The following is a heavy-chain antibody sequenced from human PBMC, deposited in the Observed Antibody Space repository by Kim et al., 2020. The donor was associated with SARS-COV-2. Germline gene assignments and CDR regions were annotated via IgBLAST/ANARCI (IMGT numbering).Heavy chain of an antibody. D-gene: IGHD1-26*01. CDR1: GFTFSSYA. CDR3: AKGSGSYGA. J-gene: IGHJ5*02. V-gene: IGHV3-23*01. Sequence: GGSLRLSCAASGFTFSSYAMSWVRQAPGKGLEWVSAITVSGGGTYYADSVKGRFTISRDNSKNTLYLQMNSLRAEDTAVYYCAKGSGSYGALGQGTLVTVSS. CDR2: ITVSGGGT.